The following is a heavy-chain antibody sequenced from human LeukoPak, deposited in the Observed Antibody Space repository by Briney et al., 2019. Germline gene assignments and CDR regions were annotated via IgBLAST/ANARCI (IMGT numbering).Heavy chain of an antibody. CDR2: IYYSGST. V-gene: IGHV4-59*01. CDR1: GGSISSYY. Sequence: SETLSLTCTVSGGSISSYYWSWIRQPPGKGLEWIGCIYYSGSTNYNPSLKSRVTISVDTSKNQFSLKLSSVTAADTAVYYCARASSDYYDSSLDYWGQGTLVTVSS. J-gene: IGHJ4*02. CDR3: ARASSDYYDSSLDY. D-gene: IGHD3-22*01.